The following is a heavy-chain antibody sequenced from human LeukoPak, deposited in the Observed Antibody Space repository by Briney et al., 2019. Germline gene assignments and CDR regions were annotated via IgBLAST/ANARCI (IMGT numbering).Heavy chain of an antibody. Sequence: ASVKVSCKASGYTFTGYYMHWVRQAPGQGLEWMGWINPNSGGTNYAQKFQGRVTMTRDTSISTAYMELSRLRSDDTAVYYCARDHYYDSSGYYKDHFDYWGQGTLVTVSS. V-gene: IGHV1-2*02. CDR1: GYTFTGYY. D-gene: IGHD3-22*01. CDR2: INPNSGGT. J-gene: IGHJ4*02. CDR3: ARDHYYDSSGYYKDHFDY.